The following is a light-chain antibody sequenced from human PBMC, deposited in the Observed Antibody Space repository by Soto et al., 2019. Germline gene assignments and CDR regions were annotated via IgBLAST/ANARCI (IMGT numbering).Light chain of an antibody. CDR1: SSDVGGYNY. Sequence: QSALTQPASVSGSPGQSITISCTGTSSDVGGYNYVSWYQQHPGKAPKLMIYDVSNRPSGVSNRFSGSKSGNTASLTISGLQAEEEADYYCSSYTSSSTPLYVCGTDTKLTVL. CDR2: DVS. V-gene: IGLV2-14*01. CDR3: SSYTSSSTPLYV. J-gene: IGLJ1*01.